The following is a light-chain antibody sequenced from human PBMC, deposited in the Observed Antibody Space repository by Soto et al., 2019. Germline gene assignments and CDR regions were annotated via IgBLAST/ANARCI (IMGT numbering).Light chain of an antibody. CDR1: PGISDE. Sequence: AIQMTQSPSSLSAFVGDRVTITCRASPGISDEIGWYQQKPGKAPKPRIYGASSLHSGVPSRFSSSGTGADFTLTISSMQPEDFATYDFLQDYKYPLTCGQGTKVEIK. V-gene: IGKV1-6*02. CDR3: LQDYKYPLT. CDR2: GAS. J-gene: IGKJ1*01.